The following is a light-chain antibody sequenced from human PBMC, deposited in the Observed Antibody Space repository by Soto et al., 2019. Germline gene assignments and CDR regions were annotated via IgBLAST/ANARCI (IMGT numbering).Light chain of an antibody. V-gene: IGKV3-11*01. CDR2: DAS. CDR3: QHRGNWPSVT. Sequence: EIVLTQSPATLALSPGNRATLSCRASQSVSSSLAWYQLQPGQAPRLLIYDASKGAPGIPARFSGSGSGTHFTLTISSLEPEDFAVYYCQHRGNWPSVTFGGGTKLQIK. CDR1: QSVSSS. J-gene: IGKJ4*01.